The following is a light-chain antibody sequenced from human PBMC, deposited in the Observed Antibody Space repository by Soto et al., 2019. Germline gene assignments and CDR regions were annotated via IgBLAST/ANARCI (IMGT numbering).Light chain of an antibody. Sequence: AIQLTQSPSSLSASVGDRVTITCRASQGLSSYLAWYQQKPGKAPKLLIYDASSLESGVPSRFSGSGSGTEFTLTISSLQPDDFATYYCQQYNSYPGTFGQGTKVDI. CDR1: QGLSSY. CDR2: DAS. J-gene: IGKJ1*01. CDR3: QQYNSYPGT. V-gene: IGKV1-13*02.